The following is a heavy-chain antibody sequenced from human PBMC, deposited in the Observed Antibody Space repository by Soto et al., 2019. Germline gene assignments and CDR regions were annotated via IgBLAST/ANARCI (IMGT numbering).Heavy chain of an antibody. CDR2: IKHDGSET. J-gene: IGHJ4*02. CDR3: ARLPCSPARCYSFEW. CDR1: GFTFSTYW. D-gene: IGHD2-15*01. Sequence: HPGGSLRLTCAASGFTFSTYWMTWVRQVPGKGLEWVANIKHDGSETYYVDSVKGRFTISRDNARNSLHLQMNSLRAEDTAIYYCARLPCSPARCYSFEWWGQGALVTV. V-gene: IGHV3-7*03.